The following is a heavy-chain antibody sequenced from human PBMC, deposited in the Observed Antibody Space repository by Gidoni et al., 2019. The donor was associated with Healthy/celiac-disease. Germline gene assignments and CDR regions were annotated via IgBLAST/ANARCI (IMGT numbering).Heavy chain of an antibody. CDR2: ISSGGRT. CDR3: ARRRHYYDSSGYLEDAFDI. Sequence: RWVRQAPGKGLEWVSVISSGGRTYYADSVKGRFTISRDNSKNTLYLQMNSLRAEDTAVYYCARRRHYYDSSGYLEDAFDIWGQGTMVTVSA. V-gene: IGHV3-66*01. D-gene: IGHD3-22*01. J-gene: IGHJ3*02.